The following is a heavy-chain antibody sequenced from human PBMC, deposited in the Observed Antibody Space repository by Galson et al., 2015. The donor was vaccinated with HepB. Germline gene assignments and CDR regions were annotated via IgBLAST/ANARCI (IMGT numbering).Heavy chain of an antibody. CDR3: ARAVRVEQWLVGESVYYFDY. J-gene: IGHJ4*02. D-gene: IGHD6-19*01. Sequence: SVKVSCKASGYTFTSYYMHWVRQAPGQGLEWMGIINPSGGSTSYAQKFQGRVTMTRDTSTSTVYMELGSLRSEDTAAYYCARAVRVEQWLVGESVYYFDYWGQGTLVTVSS. CDR2: INPSGGST. CDR1: GYTFTSYY. V-gene: IGHV1-46*01.